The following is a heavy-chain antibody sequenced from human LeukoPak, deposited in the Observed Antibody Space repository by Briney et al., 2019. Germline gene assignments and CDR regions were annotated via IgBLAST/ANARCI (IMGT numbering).Heavy chain of an antibody. CDR2: IYSGGST. CDR1: GFTVSSNY. V-gene: IGHV3-53*01. Sequence: HPGGSLRLSCAGSGFTVSSNYMSWVRQAPGKGLEWVSVIYSGGSTYYADSVKDRFTISRDNSKNTLYLQMNSLRVEDTAMYHCAKTGNPATGDYWGQGTLVTVSS. D-gene: IGHD1-1*01. J-gene: IGHJ4*02. CDR3: AKTGNPATGDY.